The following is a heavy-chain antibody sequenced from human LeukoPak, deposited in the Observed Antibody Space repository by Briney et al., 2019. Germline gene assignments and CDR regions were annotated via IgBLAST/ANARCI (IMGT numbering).Heavy chain of an antibody. J-gene: IGHJ5*02. V-gene: IGHV4-34*01. CDR2: INHSGST. Sequence: TSETLSLTCAVYGGSFSGYYWSWIRQPPGKWLEWIGEINHSGSTNYNPSLKSRVTISVDTSKNQFSLKLSSVTAADTAVYYCARDVKWFGEFNWFDPWGQGTLVTVSS. D-gene: IGHD3-10*01. CDR1: GGSFSGYY. CDR3: ARDVKWFGEFNWFDP.